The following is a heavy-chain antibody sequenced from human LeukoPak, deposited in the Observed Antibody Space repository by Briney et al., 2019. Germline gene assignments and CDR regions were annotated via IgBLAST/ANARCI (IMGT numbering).Heavy chain of an antibody. CDR3: ARWEVAMDV. J-gene: IGHJ6*02. V-gene: IGHV1-3*01. CDR1: GYTFTSYA. D-gene: IGHD1-26*01. Sequence: ASVKVSCKASGYTFTSYAMHWVRQAPGQRLEWMGWINAGNGNKKYSQKFQGGVTITRDTSASTTYMELSSLRSDDTAVYYCARWEVAMDVWGQGTTVTVSS. CDR2: INAGNGNK.